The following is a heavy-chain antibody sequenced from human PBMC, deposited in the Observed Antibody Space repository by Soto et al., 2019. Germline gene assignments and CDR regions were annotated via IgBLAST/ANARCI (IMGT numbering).Heavy chain of an antibody. CDR1: GYTFTSYY. V-gene: IGHV1-46*01. CDR2: INPSGGST. J-gene: IGHJ4*02. D-gene: IGHD3-9*01. CDR3: ARDLSLYDILTGWDY. Sequence: QVQLVQSGAEVKKPGASVKVSCKASGYTFTSYYMHWVRQAPGQGLEWMGIINPSGGSTSYAQKFQGRGTMTRDTSTSTVYMELSSLRSEDTAVYYCARDLSLYDILTGWDYWGQGTLVTVSS.